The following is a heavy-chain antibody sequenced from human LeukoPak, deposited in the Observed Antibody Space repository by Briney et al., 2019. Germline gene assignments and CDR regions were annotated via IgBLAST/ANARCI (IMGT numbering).Heavy chain of an antibody. CDR2: MDWDDDK. CDR3: ARTGSDIYYAPNHDGFDI. J-gene: IGHJ3*02. D-gene: IGHD3-10*01. Sequence: EPSPTLVNPTQTLTLTCTFSGFSLSTSGMCVSWIRQPPGNALEGLALMDWDDDKYYSTSMKTRLTISKDTSKNQVVLTMTNMDPVDTAMYYCARTGSDIYYAPNHDGFDIWGQGTMVTLSS. V-gene: IGHV2-70*01. CDR1: GFSLSTSGMC.